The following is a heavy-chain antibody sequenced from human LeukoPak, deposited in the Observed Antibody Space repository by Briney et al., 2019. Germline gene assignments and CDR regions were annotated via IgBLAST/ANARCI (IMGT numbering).Heavy chain of an antibody. CDR3: ARKKARRGNYYGSGSYYWFDP. V-gene: IGHV4-34*01. CDR1: GGSFSGYY. Sequence: SETLSLTCAVYGGSFSGYYWSWLRQPPGKGLEWIGEINHSGSTKYNPSLKSRVTISVDTSKNQFSLKLSSVTDADTAVYYCARKKARRGNYYGSGSYYWFDPWGQGTLVTVSS. J-gene: IGHJ5*02. D-gene: IGHD3-10*01. CDR2: INHSGST.